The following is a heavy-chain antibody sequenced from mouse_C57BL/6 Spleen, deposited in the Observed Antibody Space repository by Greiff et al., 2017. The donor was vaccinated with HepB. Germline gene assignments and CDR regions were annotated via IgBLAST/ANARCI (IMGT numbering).Heavy chain of an antibody. CDR3: ARGPTVVVYYYAMDY. V-gene: IGHV1-53*01. CDR2: INPSNGGT. J-gene: IGHJ4*01. D-gene: IGHD1-1*01. Sequence: QVQLQQPGTELVKPGASVKLSCKASGYTFTSYWMHWVKQRPGQGLEWIGNINPSNGGTNYNEKFKSKATLTVDKSSSTAYMQLSSLTSEDSAVYYCARGPTVVVYYYAMDYWGQGTSVTVSS. CDR1: GYTFTSYW.